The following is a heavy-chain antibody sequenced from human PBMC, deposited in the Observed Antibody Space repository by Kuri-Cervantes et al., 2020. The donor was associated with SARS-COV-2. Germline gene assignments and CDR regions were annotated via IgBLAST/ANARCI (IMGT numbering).Heavy chain of an antibody. CDR1: GGSISSSVYY. CDR3: ARGMVRGIIQWYYYAMDV. J-gene: IGHJ6*02. Sequence: SETLSLTCTVSGGSISSSVYYWGWIRQPPGKGLEWIGSIYYSGTTYYNPSLKSRVTISVDTSKNQFSLNLSSVTAADTAVYYCARGMVRGIIQWYYYAMDVWGQGTTVTVSS. CDR2: IYYSGTT. V-gene: IGHV4-39*01. D-gene: IGHD3-10*01.